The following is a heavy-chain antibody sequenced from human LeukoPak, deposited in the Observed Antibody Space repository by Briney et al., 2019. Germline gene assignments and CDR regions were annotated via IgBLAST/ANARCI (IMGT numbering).Heavy chain of an antibody. V-gene: IGHV1-2*02. J-gene: IGHJ6*03. CDR3: ARRGGYYYYYYMDV. CDR1: GYTFTGYY. Sequence: ASVKVSCKASGYTFTGYYMHWVRQAPGPGLEWMGWINPNSGGTNYAQRFQGRVTMTRDTSISTAYMELSRLRSDDTAVYYCARRGGYYYYYYMDVWGKGTTVTVSS. D-gene: IGHD3-16*01. CDR2: INPNSGGT.